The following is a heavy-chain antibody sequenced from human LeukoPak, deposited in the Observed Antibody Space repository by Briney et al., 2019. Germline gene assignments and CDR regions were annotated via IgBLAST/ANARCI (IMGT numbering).Heavy chain of an antibody. CDR3: AKYKWELLYYFDY. Sequence: GGSLRLSCAASGFTFSSYAMSWVRQAPGKGLEWVSAISGSGGSTYYADSVKGRFTISRDSSKNTLYLQMNSLRAEDTAVYYCAKYKWELLYYFDYWGQGTLVTVSS. V-gene: IGHV3-23*01. D-gene: IGHD1-26*01. CDR1: GFTFSSYA. J-gene: IGHJ4*02. CDR2: ISGSGGST.